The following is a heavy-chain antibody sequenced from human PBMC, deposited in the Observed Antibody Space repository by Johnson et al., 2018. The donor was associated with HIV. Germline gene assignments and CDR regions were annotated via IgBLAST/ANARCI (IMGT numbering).Heavy chain of an antibody. CDR2: IYSGGST. J-gene: IGHJ3*02. D-gene: IGHD2-2*01. V-gene: IGHV3-53*01. Sequence: MHLVESGGGLIQPGGSLRLSCAASGFTVSSNYMSWVRQAPGKGLEWVSVIYSGGSTYYADSVKGRFTISRDNSKNTLYLQMNSLRAEDTAVYYCARDRGVVVLHGAFDIWGQGTMVTVSS. CDR3: ARDRGVVVLHGAFDI. CDR1: GFTVSSNY.